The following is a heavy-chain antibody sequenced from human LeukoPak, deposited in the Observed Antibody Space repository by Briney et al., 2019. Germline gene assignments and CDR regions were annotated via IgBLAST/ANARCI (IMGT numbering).Heavy chain of an antibody. CDR2: ISAYNGNT. J-gene: IGHJ4*02. V-gene: IGHV1-18*01. Sequence: ASVKVSCKASGYTFTSYGISWVRQAPGQGLEWMGWISAYNGNTNYAQKFQGRVTMTRDTSISTAYMELNRLTTDDTAVYYCATDYRYDYWGQGTLVTVSS. CDR1: GYTFTSYG. D-gene: IGHD4-11*01. CDR3: ATDYRYDY.